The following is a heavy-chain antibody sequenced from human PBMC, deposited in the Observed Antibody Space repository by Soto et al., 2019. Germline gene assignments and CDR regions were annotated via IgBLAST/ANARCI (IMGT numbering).Heavy chain of an antibody. D-gene: IGHD2-8*01. Sequence: PGGSLRLSCAASGFTFDDYAMHWVRQAPGKGLEWVSGISWNSGSIGYADSVKGRFTISRDNAKNSLYLQMNSLTAADTATYYGARANWYCEYWGQGTLVTVSS. CDR1: GFTFDDYA. V-gene: IGHV3-9*01. J-gene: IGHJ4*02. CDR2: ISWNSGSI. CDR3: ARANWYCEY.